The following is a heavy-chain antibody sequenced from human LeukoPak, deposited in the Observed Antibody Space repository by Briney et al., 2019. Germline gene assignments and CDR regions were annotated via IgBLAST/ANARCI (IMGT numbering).Heavy chain of an antibody. Sequence: GGSLRLSCAASGCTFSSYAMSWVRQAPGKGLEWVSAISGSGGSTYYADSVKGRFTISRDNSKNTLYLQMNSLRAEDTAVYYCAKGTYYDFWSGYYHFDYWGQGTLATVSS. V-gene: IGHV3-23*01. D-gene: IGHD3-3*01. CDR3: AKGTYYDFWSGYYHFDY. CDR1: GCTFSSYA. J-gene: IGHJ4*02. CDR2: ISGSGGST.